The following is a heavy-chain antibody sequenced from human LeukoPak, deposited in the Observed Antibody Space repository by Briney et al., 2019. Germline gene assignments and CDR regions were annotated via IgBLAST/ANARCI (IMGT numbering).Heavy chain of an antibody. CDR3: ARVDYYDSSGYFD. Sequence: SETLSLTCAVYGGSFSGYYWSWIRQPPGKGLECIGEINHSGSTNYNPSLKSGVTISVDTSKNQFSLKLSSVTAADTAVYYCARVDYYDSSGYFDWGQGTLVTVSS. J-gene: IGHJ4*02. CDR2: INHSGST. CDR1: GGSFSGYY. V-gene: IGHV4-34*01. D-gene: IGHD3-22*01.